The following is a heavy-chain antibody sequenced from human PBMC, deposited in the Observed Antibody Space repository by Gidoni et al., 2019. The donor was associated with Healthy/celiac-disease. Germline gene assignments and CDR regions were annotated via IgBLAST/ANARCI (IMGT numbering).Heavy chain of an antibody. Sequence: QVQLQQWGAGLLKPSETLSLTCAVHGGSFSGYYWSWIRQPPGKGLEWIGEINHSGSTNYNPSLKSRVTISVDTSKNQFSLKLSSVTAADTAVYYCARALRRYFDYWGQGTLVTVSS. J-gene: IGHJ4*02. CDR3: ARALRRYFDY. CDR2: INHSGST. V-gene: IGHV4-34*01. D-gene: IGHD3-10*01. CDR1: GGSFSGYY.